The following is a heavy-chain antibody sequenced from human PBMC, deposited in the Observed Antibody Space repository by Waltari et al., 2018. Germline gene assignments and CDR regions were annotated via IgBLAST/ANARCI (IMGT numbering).Heavy chain of an antibody. D-gene: IGHD7-27*01. V-gene: IGHV3-74*03. Sequence: EVQLVESGGALVQPGGSLRLSCATSGFTFGSYWMHWVRQAPGEGLMWVSHIESDESRTTYADSVKGRFTISRDNAKNTVYLQMNSLKDEDTAVYYCVRDEPGDGLDYWGQGTRVTVSS. J-gene: IGHJ4*02. CDR3: VRDEPGDGLDY. CDR1: GFTFGSYW. CDR2: IESDESRT.